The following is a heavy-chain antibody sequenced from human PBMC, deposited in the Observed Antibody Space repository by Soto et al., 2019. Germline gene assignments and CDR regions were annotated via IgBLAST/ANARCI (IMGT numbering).Heavy chain of an antibody. J-gene: IGHJ2*01. Sequence: SETLSLTCTVSGGSISSYYWSWIRQPPGKGLEWIGYIYYSGSTNYNPSLKSRVTISVDTSKNQFSLKLSSVTAADTAVYYCARHEQRRPNSGYDYGFWYFDLWGRGTLVTVSS. CDR3: ARHEQRRPNSGYDYGFWYFDL. CDR1: GGSISSYY. D-gene: IGHD5-12*01. V-gene: IGHV4-59*08. CDR2: IYYSGST.